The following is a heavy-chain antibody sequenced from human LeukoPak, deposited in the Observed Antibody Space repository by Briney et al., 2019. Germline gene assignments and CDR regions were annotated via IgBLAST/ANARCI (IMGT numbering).Heavy chain of an antibody. CDR2: TYYRSKWKT. CDR3: ATWRFDS. Sequence: SQILSLTCAIPGGSVSSKSTAWNWIRQSPSRGLEWLGITYYRSKWKTNYALSVQSRITIYADTSRNQFSLQLKSVTPDDTAVYYCATWRFDSWGQGTQVTVSP. J-gene: IGHJ4*02. CDR1: GGSVSSKSTA. V-gene: IGHV6-1*01.